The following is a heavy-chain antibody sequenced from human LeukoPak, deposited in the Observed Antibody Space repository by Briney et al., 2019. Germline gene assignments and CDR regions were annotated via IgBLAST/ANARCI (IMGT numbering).Heavy chain of an antibody. Sequence: PSETPSLTCTVSGGSISSRSYYWGWIRQPPGRGLEWIGSISYSGSTYYNPSLKSRVTISVDTSKNQFSLTLSSVTAADTAVYNCARLDYDSSGLIDYWGQGTLVTVSS. J-gene: IGHJ4*02. CDR3: ARLDYDSSGLIDY. D-gene: IGHD3-22*01. CDR1: GGSISSRSYY. CDR2: ISYSGST. V-gene: IGHV4-39*01.